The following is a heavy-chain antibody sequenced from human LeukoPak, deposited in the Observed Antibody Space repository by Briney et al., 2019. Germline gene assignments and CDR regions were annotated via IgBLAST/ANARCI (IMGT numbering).Heavy chain of an antibody. CDR3: AKDSASDYYNWFDP. CDR1: GFTFLTYA. Sequence: GGSLRLSCAASGFTFLTYAMNWVRQAPGKGLEWVAAISGSGGATHYADSVKGRFAISRDNSQNTLYLQMNSLRDEDTALYYCAKDSASDYYNWFDPWGQGTLVTVS. J-gene: IGHJ5*02. D-gene: IGHD4-11*01. CDR2: ISGSGGAT. V-gene: IGHV3-23*01.